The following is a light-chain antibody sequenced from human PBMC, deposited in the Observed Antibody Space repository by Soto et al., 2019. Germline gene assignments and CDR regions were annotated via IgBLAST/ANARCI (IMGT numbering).Light chain of an antibody. CDR3: QQYHTDWT. Sequence: DIQMTQSPSTLSASVGDTVTITCRASESIDNWLAWYQQKPGKAPKLLIFAASTLIRGVPSRFSGRGSGTEFTLTISSLQVDDYATFYCQQYHTDWTFGQGTKVEI. V-gene: IGKV1-5*01. CDR2: AAS. CDR1: ESIDNW. J-gene: IGKJ1*01.